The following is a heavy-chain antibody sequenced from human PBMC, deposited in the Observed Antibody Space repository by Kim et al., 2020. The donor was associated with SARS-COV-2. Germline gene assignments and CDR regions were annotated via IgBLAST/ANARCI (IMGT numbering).Heavy chain of an antibody. CDR3: ARGPLAAAGRFDY. Sequence: NQSIENRVTISIDTSKNQFSMKLSSVTAADTAVYDCARGPLAAAGRFDYWGQGTLVTVSS. D-gene: IGHD6-13*01. J-gene: IGHJ4*02. V-gene: IGHV4-34*01.